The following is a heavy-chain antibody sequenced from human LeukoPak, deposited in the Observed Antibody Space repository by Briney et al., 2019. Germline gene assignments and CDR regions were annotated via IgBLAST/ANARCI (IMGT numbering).Heavy chain of an antibody. D-gene: IGHD4-17*01. CDR2: ISYDGSNK. CDR3: ARDRTDYGDYDRASWFDP. Sequence: GGSLRLSCAASGFTFSSYGMHWVRQAPGKGLEWVAVISYDGSNKYFADSVKGRFTISRDNSKNTLYLQMNSLRAEDTAVYYCARDRTDYGDYDRASWFDPWGQGTLVTVSS. CDR1: GFTFSSYG. V-gene: IGHV3-30*03. J-gene: IGHJ5*02.